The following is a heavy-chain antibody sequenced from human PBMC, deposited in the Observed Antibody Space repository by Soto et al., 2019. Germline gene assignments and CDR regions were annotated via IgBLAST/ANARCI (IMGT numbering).Heavy chain of an antibody. V-gene: IGHV4-34*01. CDR2: INHSKIT. D-gene: IGHD3-3*01. CDR1: GGSFNGYY. J-gene: IGHJ4*02. CDR3: ARLCRWSCFYGCDPRRYDF. Sequence: PSETLSLTCGVHGGSFNGYYWTWIRQAPGKGLDWIGEINHSKITNYNPSLKNRVTISLDTSKRQISLDLRSVTAADTAVYYCARLCRWSCFYGCDPRRYDFWGPRTPVTVSS.